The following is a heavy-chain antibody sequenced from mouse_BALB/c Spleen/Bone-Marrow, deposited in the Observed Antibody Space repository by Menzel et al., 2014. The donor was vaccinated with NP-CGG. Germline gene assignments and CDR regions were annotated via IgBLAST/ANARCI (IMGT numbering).Heavy chain of an antibody. CDR1: GFTFSSYG. V-gene: IGHV5-6-3*01. CDR2: INSNGGST. J-gene: IGHJ4*01. Sequence: EVKLAESGGGLVQPGGSLKLSCAASGFTFSSYGMSWVRQTPDKRLELVATINSNGGSTYYPDSVKGRFTISRDNAKNTLYLQMSSLKSEGTAMYYCARDGYYVFYAMDYWGQGTSVTVSS. CDR3: ARDGYYVFYAMDY. D-gene: IGHD2-3*01.